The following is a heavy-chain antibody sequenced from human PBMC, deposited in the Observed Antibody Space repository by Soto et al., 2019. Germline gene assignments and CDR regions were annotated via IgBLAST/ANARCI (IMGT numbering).Heavy chain of an antibody. J-gene: IGHJ4*02. CDR2: ISGSGGST. V-gene: IGHV3-23*01. Sequence: GGSLRLSCAASGFTFSSYAMSWVRQAPGKGLEWVSAISGSGGSTYYADSVKGRFTISRDNSKNTLYLQMNSLRAEDTAVYYCARTREGILWFGESHWGQGTLVTVSS. D-gene: IGHD3-10*01. CDR1: GFTFSSYA. CDR3: ARTREGILWFGESH.